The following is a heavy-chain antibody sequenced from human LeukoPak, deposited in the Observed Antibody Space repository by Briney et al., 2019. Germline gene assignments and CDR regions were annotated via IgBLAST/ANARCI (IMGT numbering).Heavy chain of an antibody. CDR2: IIPIFGTA. V-gene: IGHV1-69*13. CDR3: ARDQYDSSGYFLGNDY. Sequence: GASVKVSCKASGGTFSSYAISWVRQAPGQGLEWMGGIIPIFGTANYAQKFQGRVTITADESTSTAYMELSSLRSEDTAVYYCARDQYDSSGYFLGNDYWGQGILVTVSS. J-gene: IGHJ4*02. D-gene: IGHD3-22*01. CDR1: GGTFSSYA.